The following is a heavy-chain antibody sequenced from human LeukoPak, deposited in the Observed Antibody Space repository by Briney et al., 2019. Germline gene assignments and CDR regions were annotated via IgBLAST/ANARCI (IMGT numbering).Heavy chain of an antibody. J-gene: IGHJ6*03. V-gene: IGHV3-21*01. CDR1: GFTFSSYS. CDR2: ISSSSSYI. D-gene: IGHD3-3*01. Sequence: GGSLRLSCAASGFTFSSYSMTWVRQAPGKGLEWVSSISSSSSYIYYADSVKGRFTISRDNAKNSLYLQMNSLRAEDTAVYYCARVNPYDFWSGYYWGSDYMDVWGKGTTVTVSS. CDR3: ARVNPYDFWSGYYWGSDYMDV.